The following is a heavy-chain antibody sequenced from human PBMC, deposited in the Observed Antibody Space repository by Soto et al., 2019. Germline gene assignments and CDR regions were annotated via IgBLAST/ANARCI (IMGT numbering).Heavy chain of an antibody. D-gene: IGHD2-8*01. CDR1: GFTFSNAW. CDR2: INRKSDGGTT. CDR3: TTFSSTNGWY. Sequence: GGSLRLSCAASGFTFSNAWMSWVRQAPGKGPEWVGRINRKSDGGTTDYTAPVKGRFTISRDDSRNTLDLQMNSLKTEDTAVYYCTTFSSTNGWYWGQGTLVTVSS. J-gene: IGHJ4*02. V-gene: IGHV3-15*01.